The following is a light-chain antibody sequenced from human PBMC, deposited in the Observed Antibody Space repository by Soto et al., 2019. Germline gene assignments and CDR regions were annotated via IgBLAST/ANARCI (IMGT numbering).Light chain of an antibody. Sequence: DIQMTQSPSSLSASVGDRLTITCRASQGISTYLNWYQQKPGKAPKLLIYAASTLQSGVPSRFSGSGSETDFTLTISSLQPEDFASYSCQQNYSAPWTFGQGTKVDSK. CDR2: AAS. CDR3: QQNYSAPWT. V-gene: IGKV1-39*01. CDR1: QGISTY. J-gene: IGKJ1*01.